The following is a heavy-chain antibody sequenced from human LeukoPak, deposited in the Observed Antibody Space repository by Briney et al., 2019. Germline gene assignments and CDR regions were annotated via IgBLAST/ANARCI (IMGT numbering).Heavy chain of an antibody. D-gene: IGHD2-15*01. J-gene: IGHJ4*02. Sequence: GASVKVSCKASGGTFSSYAISWVRQAPGQGLEWMGGIIPIFGTANYAQKFEGRVTMTRDTSISTAYMELSRLRSDDTAVYYCAKRPFESSGPFDSWGLGTLVTVSS. V-gene: IGHV1-69*05. CDR2: IIPIFGTA. CDR1: GGTFSSYA. CDR3: AKRPFESSGPFDS.